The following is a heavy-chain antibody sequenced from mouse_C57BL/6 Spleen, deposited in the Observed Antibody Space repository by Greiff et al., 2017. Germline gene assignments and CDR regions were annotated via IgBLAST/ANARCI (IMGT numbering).Heavy chain of an antibody. Sequence: DVMLVESGGGLVKPGGSLKLSCAASGFTFSDYGMHWVRQAPEKGLEWVAYISSGSSTIYYADTVKGQFTISRDNAKNTLFLQMTSLRSEDTAMYYCARPGDYGSRGYFDYWGQGTTLTVSS. J-gene: IGHJ2*01. CDR3: ARPGDYGSRGYFDY. D-gene: IGHD1-1*01. CDR1: GFTFSDYG. CDR2: ISSGSSTI. V-gene: IGHV5-17*01.